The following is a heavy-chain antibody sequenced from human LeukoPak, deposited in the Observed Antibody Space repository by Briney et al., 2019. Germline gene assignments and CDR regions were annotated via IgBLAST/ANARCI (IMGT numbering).Heavy chain of an antibody. CDR2: MNPNSGNT. D-gene: IGHD2-21*01. CDR1: GYTFTTYD. J-gene: IGHJ4*02. CDR3: ARVAGNCGGDCYRLVY. Sequence: ASVKVSCKASGYTFTTYDINWVRQATGQGLEWMAWMNPNSGNTGYAQKFQGRVTMTRNTSISTAYMELSSLRSEDTAVYYCARVAGNCGGDCYRLVYWGQGTPVTVAS. V-gene: IGHV1-8*01.